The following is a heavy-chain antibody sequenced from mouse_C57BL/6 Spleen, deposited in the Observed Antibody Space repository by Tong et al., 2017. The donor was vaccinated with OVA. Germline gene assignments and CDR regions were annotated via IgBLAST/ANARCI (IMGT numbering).Heavy chain of an antibody. CDR3: ARCPNGVPWFAY. J-gene: IGHJ3*01. CDR2: IDPSDSYT. Sequence: VQLQESGPELVKPGASVKLSCKASGYTFTSYWMHWVKQRPGQGLEWIGEIDPSDSYTNYNQKFKGKATLTVDKSSSTAYMQLSSLTSEDSAVYYCARCPNGVPWFAYWGQGTLVTVSA. CDR1: GYTFTSYW. V-gene: IGHV1-69*02.